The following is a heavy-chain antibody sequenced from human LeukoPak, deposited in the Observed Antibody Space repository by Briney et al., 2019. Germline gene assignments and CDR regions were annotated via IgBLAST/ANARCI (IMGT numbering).Heavy chain of an antibody. CDR2: IIVSGGTT. CDR3: AQRDSSANRAFDI. CDR1: GFTFSSFW. V-gene: IGHV3-23*01. Sequence: PGGSLRLSCAASGFTFSSFWMSWVRHAPGKGLEWGSPIIVSGGTTYYAGSVSGRFTISRDNSKSTRCLQMNSLRAADTAVYYCAQRDSSANRAFDIWGQGTMVTVSS. D-gene: IGHD6-19*01. J-gene: IGHJ3*02.